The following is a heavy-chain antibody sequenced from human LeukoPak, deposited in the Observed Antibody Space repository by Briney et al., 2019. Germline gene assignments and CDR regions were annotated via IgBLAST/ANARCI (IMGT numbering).Heavy chain of an antibody. D-gene: IGHD2-2*01. Sequence: SETLSLTCTVSGGSISSYYWSWIRQPPGKGLEWIGYIYYSGSTNYNPSLKSRGTISVDTSKNQFSLKLSSVTAADTAVYYCARGPADYFDYWGQGTLVTVSS. V-gene: IGHV4-59*01. CDR2: IYYSGST. CDR3: ARGPADYFDY. CDR1: GGSISSYY. J-gene: IGHJ4*02.